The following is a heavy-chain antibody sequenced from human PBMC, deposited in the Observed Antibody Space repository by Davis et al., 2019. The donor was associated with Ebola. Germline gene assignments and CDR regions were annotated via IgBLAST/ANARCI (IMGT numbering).Heavy chain of an antibody. V-gene: IGHV3-48*04. CDR3: ARDPGDIVVVPAAIGVNGMDV. D-gene: IGHD2-2*01. J-gene: IGHJ6*02. Sequence: GGSLRLSCAASGFTFSSYWMHWVRQAPGKGLEWVSYISSSSSTIYYADSVKGRFTISRDNAKNSLYLQMNSLRAEDTAVYYCARDPGDIVVVPAAIGVNGMDVWGQGTTVTVSS. CDR1: GFTFSSYW. CDR2: ISSSSSTI.